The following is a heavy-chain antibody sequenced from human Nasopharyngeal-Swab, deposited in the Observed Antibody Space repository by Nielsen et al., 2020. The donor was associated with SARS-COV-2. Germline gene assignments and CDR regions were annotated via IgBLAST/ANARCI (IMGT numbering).Heavy chain of an antibody. CDR1: GFTFRSYE. CDR3: ARGGPLTSFGVGRYFQH. V-gene: IGHV3-48*03. Sequence: GESLKIYCAASGFTFRSYEMNWVRQAPGKGLEWVSYISSSGSNIHYADSVKGRFTISRDNAKNSLYLQMNSLSAEDTAVYYCARGGPLTSFGVGRYFQHWGQGTLVTVSS. D-gene: IGHD3-3*01. J-gene: IGHJ1*01. CDR2: ISSSGSNI.